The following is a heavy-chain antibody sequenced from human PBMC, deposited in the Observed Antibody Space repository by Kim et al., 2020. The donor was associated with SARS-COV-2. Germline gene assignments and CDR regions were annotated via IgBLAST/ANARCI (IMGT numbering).Heavy chain of an antibody. D-gene: IGHD2-15*01. CDR2: INSDGSST. V-gene: IGHV3-74*01. CDR3: ARDRGQYCSGGSCYFYYYYYGMDV. CDR1: GFTFSSYW. Sequence: GGSLRLSCAASGFTFSSYWMHWVRQAPGKGLVWVSRINSDGSSTSYADSVKGRFTISRDNAKNTLYLQMNSLRAEDTAVYYCARDRGQYCSGGSCYFYYYYYGMDVWGQGTTVTVSS. J-gene: IGHJ6*02.